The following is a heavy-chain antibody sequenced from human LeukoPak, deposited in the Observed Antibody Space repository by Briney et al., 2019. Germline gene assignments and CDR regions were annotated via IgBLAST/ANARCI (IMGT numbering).Heavy chain of an antibody. Sequence: PGGSLRLSCAASGFTFTSYAMSWVRQAPGKGLEWVSAIGASGGDTYYTDSVKGRFTISRDNSKNTLYLQMSSLRADDTAVYYCARDVSRPFFDFWGQGTLVTVSS. CDR1: GFTFTSYA. D-gene: IGHD2-21*01. V-gene: IGHV3-23*01. CDR2: IGASGGDT. J-gene: IGHJ4*02. CDR3: ARDVSRPFFDF.